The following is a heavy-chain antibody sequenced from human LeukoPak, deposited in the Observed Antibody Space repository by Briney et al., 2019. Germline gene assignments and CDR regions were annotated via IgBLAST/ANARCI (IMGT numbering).Heavy chain of an antibody. CDR3: TTLGYHLDS. J-gene: IGHJ4*02. V-gene: IGHV3-48*03. CDR2: SSGSDPTI. Sequence: GGSLRLSCAATGFAFSAYEMNWVRQAPGKGLEWVAYSSGSDPTIYYADSVKGRFVISRDNARSSLYLQLNSLRAEDTALYYCTTLGYHLDSWGQGTLVTVSS. D-gene: IGHD3-22*01. CDR1: GFAFSAYE.